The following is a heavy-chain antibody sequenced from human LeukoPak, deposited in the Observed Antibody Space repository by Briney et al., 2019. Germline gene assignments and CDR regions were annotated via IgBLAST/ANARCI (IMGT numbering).Heavy chain of an antibody. Sequence: GGSLRLSCSASGFTFGSYSMNWVRQAPGKGLECVSSISSGTNNIYYADSVKGRFTISRDNAENSLYLQMNSLRAEDTAVYYCARRSTGHPHHFDYWGQGILVTVSS. V-gene: IGHV3-21*01. CDR3: ARRSTGHPHHFDY. CDR2: ISSGTNNI. D-gene: IGHD2-8*02. CDR1: GFTFGSYS. J-gene: IGHJ4*02.